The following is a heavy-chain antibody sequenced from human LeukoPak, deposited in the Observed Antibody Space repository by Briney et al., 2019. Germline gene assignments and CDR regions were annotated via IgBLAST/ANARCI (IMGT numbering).Heavy chain of an antibody. Sequence: PSETLSLTCTVSGGSISSYYWSWIRQPPGKGLEWIGYIYYSGSTNYNPSLKSRVTISVDTSKNQFSLKLSSVTAADTAVYSCASIDSSGKNYWGQGTLVTVSS. CDR3: ASIDSSGKNY. V-gene: IGHV4-59*01. J-gene: IGHJ4*02. CDR1: GGSISSYY. D-gene: IGHD3-22*01. CDR2: IYYSGST.